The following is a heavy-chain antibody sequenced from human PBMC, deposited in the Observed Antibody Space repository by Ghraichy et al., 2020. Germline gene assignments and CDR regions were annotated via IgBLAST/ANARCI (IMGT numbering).Heavy chain of an antibody. CDR3: ARRVGVERRGWFDP. CDR2: IYDSGRT. D-gene: IGHD1-1*01. V-gene: IGHV4-39*01. J-gene: IGHJ5*02. Sequence: SETLSLTCTVSGGPMNSSFYYWGWIRQPPGKGLEWIGNIYDSGRTAYNPSLKSRVTISVDTSKNQFSLTLSSVTAADTAVYFCARRVGVERRGWFDPWGQGTLVTVSS. CDR1: GGPMNSSFYY.